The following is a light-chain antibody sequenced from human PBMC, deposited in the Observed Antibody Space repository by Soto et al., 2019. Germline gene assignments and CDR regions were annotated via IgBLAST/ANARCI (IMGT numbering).Light chain of an antibody. Sequence: DIQMTQSXSSVSASIGDRVTISCXASQSIXKWLVWYQQKPGKAPKLLIYAASSLQSGVPSRFSGSGYGTDFTLTISSLXPXXFATYXXXXAXSFPLSFGGGTKVEI. V-gene: IGKV1-12*01. CDR3: XXAXSFPLS. J-gene: IGKJ4*01. CDR1: QSIXKW. CDR2: AAS.